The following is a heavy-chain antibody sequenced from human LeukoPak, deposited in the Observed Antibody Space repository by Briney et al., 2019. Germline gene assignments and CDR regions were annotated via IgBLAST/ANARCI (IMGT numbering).Heavy chain of an antibody. V-gene: IGHV4-34*01. CDR1: GGSFSGYY. D-gene: IGHD1-26*01. CDR3: ARGVGATGG. CDR2: INHSGST. J-gene: IGHJ4*02. Sequence: PSETLSLTCAVYGGSFSGYYWSWIRQPPGKGLEWIGEINHSGSTNYNLSLKSRVTISVDTSKNQFSLKLSSVTAADTAVYYCARGVGATGGWGQGTLVTVSS.